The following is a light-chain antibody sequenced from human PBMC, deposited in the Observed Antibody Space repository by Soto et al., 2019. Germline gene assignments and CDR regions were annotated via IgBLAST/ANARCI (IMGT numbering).Light chain of an antibody. CDR3: QQYNDWPLT. CDR1: QSVSSD. J-gene: IGKJ4*01. V-gene: IGKV3-15*01. Sequence: EIVMTQSPVILSVSPGERATLSCRASQSVSSDLAWYQQKPGQGPRLLIYGASTRATGIPARFIGSGSGTEFFLIISSLQSEDFALYHCQQYNDWPLTFGGGTKVAIK. CDR2: GAS.